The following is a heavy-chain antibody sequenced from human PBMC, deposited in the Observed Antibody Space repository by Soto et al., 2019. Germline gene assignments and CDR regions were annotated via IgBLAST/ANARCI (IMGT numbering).Heavy chain of an antibody. CDR3: ARDQPGYSYGYGLGY. D-gene: IGHD5-18*01. V-gene: IGHV3-21*01. Sequence: EVQLVESGGGLVKPGGSLRLSCAASGFTFSSYSMNWVRQAPGKGLEWVSSISSSSSYIYYADSVKGRFTISRANAKNSLYLKMNTLRAEDTAVYYCARDQPGYSYGYGLGYWGQGTLVTVSS. CDR2: ISSSSSYI. J-gene: IGHJ4*02. CDR1: GFTFSSYS.